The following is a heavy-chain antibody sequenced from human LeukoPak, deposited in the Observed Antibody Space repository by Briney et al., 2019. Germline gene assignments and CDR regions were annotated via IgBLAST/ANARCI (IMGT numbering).Heavy chain of an antibody. CDR3: ARRSSSWQGHIYYFDY. V-gene: IGHV4-59*08. D-gene: IGHD6-13*01. CDR2: IYYSGST. J-gene: IGHJ4*02. Sequence: SETLSLTCTVSGGSISSYYWSWIRQPAGKGLEWIGYIYYSGSTNYNPSLKSRVTISVDTSKNQFSLKLSSVTAADTAVYYCARRSSSWQGHIYYFDYWGQGTLVTVSS. CDR1: GGSISSYY.